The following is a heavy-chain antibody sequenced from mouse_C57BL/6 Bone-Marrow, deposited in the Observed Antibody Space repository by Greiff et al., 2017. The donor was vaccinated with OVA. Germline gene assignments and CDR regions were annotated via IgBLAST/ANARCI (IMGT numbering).Heavy chain of an antibody. CDR1: GYTFTDYY. D-gene: IGHD1-1*01. CDR3: ARGGYYGSSFHYFDY. J-gene: IGHJ2*01. CDR2: INPYNGGT. V-gene: IGHV1-19*01. Sequence: DVQLQESGPVLVKPGASVKMSCKASGYTFTDYYMNWVKQSPGKSLEWIGVINPYNGGTSYNQKFKGKATLTVDKSSSTAYMELNSLTSEDSAVYYCARGGYYGSSFHYFDYWGQGTTPTVSS.